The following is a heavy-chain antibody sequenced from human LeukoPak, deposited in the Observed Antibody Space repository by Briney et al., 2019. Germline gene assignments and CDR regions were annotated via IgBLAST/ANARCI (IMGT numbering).Heavy chain of an antibody. CDR2: INGDGSNI. V-gene: IGHV3-74*01. CDR1: GFTFSSYW. Sequence: GGSLRLSCVASGFTFSSYWMHWVRQVPGKGLVWVSRINGDGSNIVYADSVKGRFTISRDNAKNTLYLQMNSLRAEDTAVYYCARAQRKGIAAASVDYWGQGTLVTVSS. D-gene: IGHD6-13*01. J-gene: IGHJ4*02. CDR3: ARAQRKGIAAASVDY.